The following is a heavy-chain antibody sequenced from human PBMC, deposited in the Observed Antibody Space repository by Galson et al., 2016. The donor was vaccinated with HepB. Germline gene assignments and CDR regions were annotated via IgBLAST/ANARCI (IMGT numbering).Heavy chain of an antibody. V-gene: IGHV3-23*01. CDR1: GFTFTNYA. D-gene: IGHD3-3*01. Sequence: SLRLSCAASGFTFTNYAMTWVRQAPGKGLEWVSAITGSGGSTYYADSVKGRFTISRDNSKNTLFLQMNSLRAEDTAVYYCAKLPVPITIFGVIIIGGWFGPVGQGTLVTVSS. CDR3: AKLPVPITIFGVIIIGGWFGP. J-gene: IGHJ5*02. CDR2: ITGSGGST.